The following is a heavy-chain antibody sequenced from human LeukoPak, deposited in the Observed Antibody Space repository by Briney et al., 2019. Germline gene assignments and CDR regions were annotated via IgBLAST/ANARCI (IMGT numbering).Heavy chain of an antibody. CDR3: ARGTRFDP. Sequence: IPSETLSLTCAVYGGSFSGYYWSWIRQPPGKGLEWIGEINHSGSTNYNPSLKSRVTISVDTSKNQFSLKLSSVTAADTAVYYCARGTRFDPWGQGTLVTVSS. CDR1: GGSFSGYY. J-gene: IGHJ5*02. CDR2: INHSGST. V-gene: IGHV4-34*01.